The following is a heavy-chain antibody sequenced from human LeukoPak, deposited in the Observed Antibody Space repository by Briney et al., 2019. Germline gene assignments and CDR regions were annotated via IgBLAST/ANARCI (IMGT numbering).Heavy chain of an antibody. D-gene: IGHD2-21*01. Sequence: GGSLRLSCAASGFTFSSFAMNWVRQAPGKGLDRVSAISGSGSNTYYADSVKGRFTISRDNSKITLYLQMNSLRAEDTAVYYCAKEVVNAPGGAFDIWGQGTMVTVSS. CDR3: AKEVVNAPGGAFDI. J-gene: IGHJ3*02. V-gene: IGHV3-23*01. CDR2: ISGSGSNT. CDR1: GFTFSSFA.